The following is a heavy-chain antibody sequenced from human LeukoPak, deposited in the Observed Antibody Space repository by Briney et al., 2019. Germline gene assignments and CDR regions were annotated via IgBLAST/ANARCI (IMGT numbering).Heavy chain of an antibody. J-gene: IGHJ4*02. D-gene: IGHD4-11*01. CDR1: GGTFKNYA. CDR2: IIVMFETP. V-gene: IGHV1-69*13. CDR3: TRLTYTKGWYFDY. Sequence: ASVKVSFKVSGGTFKNYAINWVRQAPGQGLEWVGGIIVMFETPTYAQKFRGRVTFTVDESTNSAHMELNSLTSEDTAIYYCTRLTYTKGWYFDYWGLGTPVTVSS.